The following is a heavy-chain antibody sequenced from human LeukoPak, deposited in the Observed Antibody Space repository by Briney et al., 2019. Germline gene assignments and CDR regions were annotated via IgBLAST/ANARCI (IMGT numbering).Heavy chain of an antibody. J-gene: IGHJ4*02. CDR2: INPNSGGT. D-gene: IGHD3-3*01. Sequence: ASVKVSRKASGYTFTGYYMHWVRQAPGQGLEWMGWINPNSGGTNYAQKFQGRVTMTRDTSISTAYMELSRLRSDDTAVYYCARDLFYDFWSGSYDYWGQGTLVTVSS. CDR1: GYTFTGYY. V-gene: IGHV1-2*02. CDR3: ARDLFYDFWSGSYDY.